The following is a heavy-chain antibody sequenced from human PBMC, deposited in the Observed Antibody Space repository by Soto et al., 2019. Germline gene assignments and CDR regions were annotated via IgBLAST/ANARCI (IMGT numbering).Heavy chain of an antibody. V-gene: IGHV4-34*01. J-gene: IGHJ6*02. CDR3: ASSSGGYYYYYYGMDV. CDR2: INHSGST. Sequence: SETLSLTCAVYGGSSSGYYWSWIRQPPGKGLEWIGEINHSGSTNYNPSLKSRVTISVDTSKNQFSLKLSSVTAADTAVYYCASSSGGYYYYYYGMDVWGQGTTVTVSS. CDR1: GGSSSGYY.